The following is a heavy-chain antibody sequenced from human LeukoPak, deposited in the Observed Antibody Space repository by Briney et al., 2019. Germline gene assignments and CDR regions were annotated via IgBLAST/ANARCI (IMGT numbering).Heavy chain of an antibody. V-gene: IGHV1-46*01. D-gene: IGHD3-22*01. J-gene: IGHJ4*02. CDR2: INPSGGST. CDR1: GYTFTSYY. Sequence: GASVKVSCKASGYTFTSYYMHWVRQAPGQGLEWMGIINPSGGSTGYAQKFQGRVTMTRDMSTSTVYMELSSLRSEDTTVYYCARGGGITMIVVGEPNADPEYFDYWGQGTLVTVSS. CDR3: ARGGGITMIVVGEPNADPEYFDY.